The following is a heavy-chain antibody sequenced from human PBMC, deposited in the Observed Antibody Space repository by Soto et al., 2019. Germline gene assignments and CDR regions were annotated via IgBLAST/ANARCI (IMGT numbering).Heavy chain of an antibody. CDR2: ISSNGVGR. CDR3: ARRARPDFYYMDV. Sequence: EVQLAESGGGLAQPGGSLRLPCAAPGFNLSGFAFDWVPQAPGKGLEYVSGISSNGVGRYYANSVQGRFTISRDNSKNTVYLQMGSLRPEDMAVYYCARRARPDFYYMDVWGKGTTVTVSS. V-gene: IGHV3-64*01. J-gene: IGHJ6*03. CDR1: GFNLSGFA. D-gene: IGHD6-6*01.